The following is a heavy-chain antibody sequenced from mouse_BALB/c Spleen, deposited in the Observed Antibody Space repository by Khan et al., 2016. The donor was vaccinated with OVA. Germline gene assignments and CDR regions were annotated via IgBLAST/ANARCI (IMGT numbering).Heavy chain of an antibody. CDR3: ARVDGSTGVDY. Sequence: EVELVESGGGLVKPGGSLKLSCAASGFTFSSHAMSWVRQSPEKRLEWVASIGSGGSTYYPDSVKGRFTISRDNARDILYLQMSSLRSEDTAMYYCARVDGSTGVDYWGQGTALTVSS. CDR1: GFTFSSHA. CDR2: IGSGGST. J-gene: IGHJ2*01. D-gene: IGHD1-1*01. V-gene: IGHV5-6-5*01.